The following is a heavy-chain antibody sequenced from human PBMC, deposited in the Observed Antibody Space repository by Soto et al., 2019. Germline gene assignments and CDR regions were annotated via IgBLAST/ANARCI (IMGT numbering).Heavy chain of an antibody. CDR1: GGTFTNYV. D-gene: IGHD6-6*01. Sequence: QVQLVQSGAEVRKPGSSVKVSCKISGGTFTNYVISWLRQAPGQGLEWMGGLIPIFGAANLAQKFQGRVTITVDESTSTVNMELSSLTSEYTAVYYCARGRSSPNFDPWGQGTLVTVSS. J-gene: IGHJ5*02. CDR2: LIPIFGAA. CDR3: ARGRSSPNFDP. V-gene: IGHV1-69*01.